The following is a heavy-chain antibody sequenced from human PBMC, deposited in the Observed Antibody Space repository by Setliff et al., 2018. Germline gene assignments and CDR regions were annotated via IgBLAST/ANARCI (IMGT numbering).Heavy chain of an antibody. CDR2: INHSGST. V-gene: IGHV4-34*01. D-gene: IGHD3-3*01. CDR3: ARGLVTIFGVVIMSPPWFDP. CDR1: GGSFSGYY. Sequence: SETLSLTCAVYGGSFSGYYWSWIRQPPGKGLEWIGEINHSGSTKYNPSLKSRVTISVDTSKNQFSVKLSSVTAADAAVYYCARGLVTIFGVVIMSPPWFDPWGQGTLVTVSS. J-gene: IGHJ5*02.